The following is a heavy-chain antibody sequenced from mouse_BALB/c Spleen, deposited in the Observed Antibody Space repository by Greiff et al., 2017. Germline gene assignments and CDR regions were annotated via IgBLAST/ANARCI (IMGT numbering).Heavy chain of an antibody. CDR1: GFTFSSFG. J-gene: IGHJ4*01. CDR2: ISSGSSTI. V-gene: IGHV5-17*02. CDR3: ARYYGNSYYYAMDY. D-gene: IGHD2-1*01. Sequence: EVQRVESGGGLVQPGGSRKLSCAASGFTFSSFGMHWVRQAPEKGLEWVAYISSGSSTIYYADTVKGRFTISRDNPKNTLFLQMTSLRSEDTAMYYCARYYGNSYYYAMDYWGQGTSVTVSS.